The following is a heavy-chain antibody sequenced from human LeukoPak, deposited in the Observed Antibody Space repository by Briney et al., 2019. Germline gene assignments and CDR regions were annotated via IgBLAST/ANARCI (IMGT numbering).Heavy chain of an antibody. CDR3: ASPRDDAFDI. CDR1: GYTFTGYY. V-gene: IGHV1-2*02. CDR2: INPNSGGT. Sequence: ASVKVSCKASGYTFTGYYMHWVRQAPGRGLEWMGWINPNSGGTNYAQKFQGRVTMTRNTSISTASIELSRLRSDDTAVYSCASPRDDAFDIWGQGTMVTVSS. J-gene: IGHJ3*02.